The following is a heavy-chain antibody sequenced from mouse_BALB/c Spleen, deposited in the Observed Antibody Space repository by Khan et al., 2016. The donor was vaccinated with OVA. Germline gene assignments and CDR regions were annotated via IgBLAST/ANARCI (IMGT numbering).Heavy chain of an antibody. CDR1: GYSITSDYA. Sequence: VQLKESGPGLVKPSQSLSLTCTVTGYSITSDYAWNWIRQFPGNKLEWMGYISYSGSTSYNPSLKSRISITRDTSKTQFFLQLNSVTTWDTATYYCARRAYYANWYFDVWGAGTTVTVSS. D-gene: IGHD1-1*02. CDR2: ISYSGST. J-gene: IGHJ1*01. V-gene: IGHV3-2*02. CDR3: ARRAYYANWYFDV.